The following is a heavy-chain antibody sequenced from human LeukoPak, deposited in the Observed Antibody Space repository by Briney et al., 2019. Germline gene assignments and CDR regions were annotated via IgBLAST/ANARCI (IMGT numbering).Heavy chain of an antibody. J-gene: IGHJ6*02. D-gene: IGHD6-13*01. CDR3: ARDIAAAGFYYYYGMDV. CDR1: GYTFTSYY. V-gene: IGHV1-46*01. CDR2: ISPGIGST. Sequence: ASVKVSCKASGYTFTSYYMHWVRQAPGQGLEWMGIISPGIGSTNYAQKFQGRVTMTRDTSTSTVYMELSSLRSEDTAVYYCARDIAAAGFYYYYGMDVWGQGTTVTVSS.